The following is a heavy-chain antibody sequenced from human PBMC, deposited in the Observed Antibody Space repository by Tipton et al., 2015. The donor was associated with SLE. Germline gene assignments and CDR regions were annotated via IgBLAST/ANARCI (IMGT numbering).Heavy chain of an antibody. CDR2: ISWNSDTI. V-gene: IGHV3-9*01. D-gene: IGHD1-26*01. Sequence: SLRLSCIASGFTFDDYAMHWVRQAPGRGLEWVSGISWNSDTIGYADSVKGRFIISRDNAKSSLYLQMNSLRAEDTALYYCAKDMGRWRSGRFDYWGQGTLVTVSS. J-gene: IGHJ4*02. CDR3: AKDMGRWRSGRFDY. CDR1: GFTFDDYA.